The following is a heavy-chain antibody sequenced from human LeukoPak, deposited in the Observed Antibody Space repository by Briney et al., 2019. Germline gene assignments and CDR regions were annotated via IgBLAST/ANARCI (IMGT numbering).Heavy chain of an antibody. Sequence: GESLKISCKGSGYSFTSYWIGWVRQMPGKGLEWMGIIYLGDSDTRYSPSFQGQVTISADKSISTAYLQWSSLKASDTAMYYCARLPTGGDKYSGSLWYYGMDVWGQGTTVTVSS. CDR3: ARLPTGGDKYSGSLWYYGMDV. V-gene: IGHV5-51*01. CDR1: GYSFTSYW. D-gene: IGHD1-26*01. J-gene: IGHJ6*02. CDR2: IYLGDSDT.